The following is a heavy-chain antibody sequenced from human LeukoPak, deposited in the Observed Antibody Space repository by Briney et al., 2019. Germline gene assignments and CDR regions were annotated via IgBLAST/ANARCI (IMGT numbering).Heavy chain of an antibody. J-gene: IGHJ4*02. CDR3: ARDRSLGVGIQPWLRGGYFDY. Sequence: PSETLSLTCTVSGGSISSYYWSWIRQPPGKGLEWIGYIYYSGSTNYNPSLKSRVTISVDTSKNQFSLKLSSVTAADTAVYYCARDRSLGVGIQPWLRGGYFDYWGQGTLATVSS. V-gene: IGHV4-59*01. CDR1: GGSISSYY. D-gene: IGHD5-18*01. CDR2: IYYSGST.